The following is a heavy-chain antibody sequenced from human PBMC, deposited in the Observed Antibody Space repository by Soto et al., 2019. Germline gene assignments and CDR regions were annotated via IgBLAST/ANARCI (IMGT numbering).Heavy chain of an antibody. CDR3: ARVGTGHTFRYFDY. J-gene: IGHJ4*02. Sequence: TSETLSLTCTVSGGSISTYYWIWILQPPWKGLEWIGYIYYSGSTNYNPSLKSRVTISVDTSKHQFSLKLSSVTAADTAVYYCARVGTGHTFRYFDYWGQGTLVTVSS. CDR2: IYYSGST. D-gene: IGHD1-1*01. V-gene: IGHV4-59*01. CDR1: GGSISTYY.